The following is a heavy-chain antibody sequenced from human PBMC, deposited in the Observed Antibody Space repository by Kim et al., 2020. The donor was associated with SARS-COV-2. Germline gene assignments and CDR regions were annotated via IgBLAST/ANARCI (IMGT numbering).Heavy chain of an antibody. Sequence: GGSLILSCAASGFTFSSYWMHWVRQAPRKGLMWLSRINSDGSSTTYADSVQGRFTVSRDNTKNTLSLQMNSLRAEDTAVYYCVRGYSRTDRFDHWGQGTL. D-gene: IGHD4-4*01. CDR3: VRGYSRTDRFDH. J-gene: IGHJ4*02. CDR1: GFTFSSYW. CDR2: INSDGSST. V-gene: IGHV3-74*01.